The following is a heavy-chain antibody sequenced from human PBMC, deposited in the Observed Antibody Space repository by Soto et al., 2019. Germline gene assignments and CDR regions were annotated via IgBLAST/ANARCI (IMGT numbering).Heavy chain of an antibody. V-gene: IGHV3-30-3*01. J-gene: IGHJ4*02. CDR1: GFTFSSYA. D-gene: IGHD6-19*01. CDR3: ARDPSRIAVAGTFDY. CDR2: ISYDGSNK. Sequence: QVQLVESGGGVVQPGRSLRLSCAASGFTFSSYAMHWVRQAPGKGLEWVAVISYDGSNKYYADSVKDRFTISRDNSKNTLYLQMNSLRAEDTAVYYCARDPSRIAVAGTFDYWGQGTLVTVSS.